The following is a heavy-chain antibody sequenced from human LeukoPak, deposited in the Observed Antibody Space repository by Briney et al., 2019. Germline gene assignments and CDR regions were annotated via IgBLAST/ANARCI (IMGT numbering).Heavy chain of an antibody. D-gene: IGHD1-26*01. Sequence: SATLSCTASRGTFSCYGISWVRQVAGLALEWMGGIIPIFGTANYAQKFQGRVTITTDESTTTAYMELSSLRSEDTAVYYCARGGGSYYDGFDYWGPGTLVTVSS. J-gene: IGHJ4*02. V-gene: IGHV1-69*05. CDR1: RGTFSCYG. CDR2: IIPIFGTA. CDR3: ARGGGSYYDGFDY.